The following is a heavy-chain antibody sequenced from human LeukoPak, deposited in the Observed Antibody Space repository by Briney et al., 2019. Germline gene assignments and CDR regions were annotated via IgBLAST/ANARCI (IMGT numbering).Heavy chain of an antibody. J-gene: IGHJ5*02. D-gene: IGHD2-15*01. V-gene: IGHV1-2*02. CDR1: GYTFTGYY. CDR3: ARGNPWCSGGSCYSVWFDP. CDR2: INPNSGGT. Sequence: ASVKVSCKASGYTFTGYYMHWVRQAPGQGLEWMGWINPNSGGTNYAQKFQGRVTMTRDTSISTAYMELSRLRSDDTAVYYCARGNPWCSGGSCYSVWFDPWGQGTLSPSPQ.